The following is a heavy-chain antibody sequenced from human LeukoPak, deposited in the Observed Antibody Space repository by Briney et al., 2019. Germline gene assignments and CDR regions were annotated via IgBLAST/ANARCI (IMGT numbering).Heavy chain of an antibody. CDR3: ARLGQYYDILTGYYSRAYYGMDV. CDR2: ISWNSGSI. V-gene: IGHV3-9*01. CDR1: GFTFDDYA. D-gene: IGHD3-9*01. J-gene: IGHJ6*02. Sequence: PGRSLRLSCAASGFTFDDYAMHWVRQAPGKGLEWVSGISWNSGSIGYADSVKGRFTISRDNAKNSLYLQMNSLRAEDTAVYYCARLGQYYDILTGYYSRAYYGMDVWGQGTTVTVSS.